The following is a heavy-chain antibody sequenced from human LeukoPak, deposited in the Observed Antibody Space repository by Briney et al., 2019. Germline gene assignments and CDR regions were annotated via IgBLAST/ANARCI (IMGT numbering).Heavy chain of an antibody. Sequence: GGSLRLSCAASGFTFSSYSMNWVRQAPGKGLEWVSYISSSGSTIYYADSVKGRFTISRDNAKNSLYLQMNSLRAEDTAVYYCARVSPPVLLWFGESLDYWGQGTLVTVSS. CDR3: ARVSPPVLLWFGESLDY. V-gene: IGHV3-48*01. J-gene: IGHJ4*02. CDR2: ISSSGSTI. D-gene: IGHD3-10*01. CDR1: GFTFSSYS.